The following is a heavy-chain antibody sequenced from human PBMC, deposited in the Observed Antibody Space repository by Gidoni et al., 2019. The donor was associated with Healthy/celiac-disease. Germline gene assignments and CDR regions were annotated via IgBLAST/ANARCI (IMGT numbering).Heavy chain of an antibody. CDR1: GFTFSSYS. V-gene: IGHV3-21*01. J-gene: IGHJ4*02. Sequence: EVQLVESGGGLVKPGGSLRLSCAASGFTFSSYSMNWVRQAPGKGLAWVSSISSSSSYIYYADSVKGRFTISRDNAKNSLYLQMNSLRAEDTAVYYCATTSEGATKWKDYWGQGTLVTVSS. CDR2: ISSSSSYI. CDR3: ATTSEGATKWKDY. D-gene: IGHD1-26*01.